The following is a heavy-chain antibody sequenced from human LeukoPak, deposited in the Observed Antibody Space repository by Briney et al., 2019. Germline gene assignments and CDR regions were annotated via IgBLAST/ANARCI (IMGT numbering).Heavy chain of an antibody. CDR1: GGSISTYY. J-gene: IGHJ4*02. CDR2: VYYSGNT. D-gene: IGHD6-13*01. Sequence: PSETLSLTCTVSGGSISTYYWSWIRQPPGKRLEWIGYVYYSGNTNYNPSLQSRVTISVDTSKNQFSLNLSSVTAADTAVYYCASVSASYSSSWYGPDPFDYWGQGTLVTVSS. CDR3: ASVSASYSSSWYGPDPFDY. V-gene: IGHV4-59*08.